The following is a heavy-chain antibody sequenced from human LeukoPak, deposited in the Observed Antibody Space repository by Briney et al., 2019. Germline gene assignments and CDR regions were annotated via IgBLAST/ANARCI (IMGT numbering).Heavy chain of an antibody. CDR2: ITDSGGNT. J-gene: IGHJ4*02. Sequence: AGGSLRLSCTASGFTFSTYAMSWVRQAPGKGLEWVSAITDSGGNTYYAAPVKGRFTITRDNSMTTLYLQMNSLRAEDTAVDYCARAGHCSNGICYTADFDYWGQGTLVTVSS. V-gene: IGHV3-23*01. D-gene: IGHD2-8*01. CDR1: GFTFSTYA. CDR3: ARAGHCSNGICYTADFDY.